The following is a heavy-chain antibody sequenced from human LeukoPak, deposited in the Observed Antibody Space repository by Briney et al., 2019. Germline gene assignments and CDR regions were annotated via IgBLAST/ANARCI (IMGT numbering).Heavy chain of an antibody. CDR1: GGSISSGDYY. CDR3: AREPRTTVTTDY. V-gene: IGHV4-30-4*01. CDR2: IYYSGST. Sequence: SETLSLTCTVSGGSISSGDYYWSWIRQPPGKGLEWIGYIYYSGSTYYNPSLKSRVTISVDTSKNQFSLKLSPVTAADTAVYYCAREPRTTVTTDYWGQGTLVTVSS. J-gene: IGHJ4*02. D-gene: IGHD4-17*01.